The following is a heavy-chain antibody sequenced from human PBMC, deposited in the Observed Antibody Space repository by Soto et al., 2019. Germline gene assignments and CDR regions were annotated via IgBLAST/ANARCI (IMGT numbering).Heavy chain of an antibody. J-gene: IGHJ5*02. CDR2: IYSSETT. CDR3: ARELGSSWYHWLEP. CDR1: GGSISSYY. V-gene: IGHV4-59*12. Sequence: PSETLSRTCHVSGGSISSYYWTWIRQPPGKGLEWIGHIYSSETTNYNPSLKSRVTISVDTSKNQLSLKVTSVTAADTAVEYCARELGSSWYHWLEPWGQGTLVTVAS. D-gene: IGHD6-13*01.